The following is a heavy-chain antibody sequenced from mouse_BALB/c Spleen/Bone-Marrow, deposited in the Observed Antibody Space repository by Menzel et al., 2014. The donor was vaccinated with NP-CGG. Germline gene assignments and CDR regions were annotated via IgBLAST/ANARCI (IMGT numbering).Heavy chain of an antibody. J-gene: IGHJ4*01. D-gene: IGHD2-1*01. CDR3: VRHGYFGNYYYALDY. V-gene: IGHV10-1*02. Sequence: EVMLVESGGGLVQPKGSLKLSCAASGFTFNTYAMNWVRQAPGMGLEWVARIRSKSNNYATYYADSVKDRFTISRDDSQNMLYLQMNNLKTEDTAMYYCVRHGYFGNYYYALDYWGQGTSVTVSS. CDR2: IRSKSNNYAT. CDR1: GFTFNTYA.